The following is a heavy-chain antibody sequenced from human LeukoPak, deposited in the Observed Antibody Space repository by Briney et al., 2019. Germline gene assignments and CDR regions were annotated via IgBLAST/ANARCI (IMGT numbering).Heavy chain of an antibody. CDR2: IWYDGSNK. CDR1: GFTFSSYG. V-gene: IGHV3-33*01. Sequence: GGSLRLSCAASGFTFSSYGMPWVRQAPGKGLEWVAVIWYDGSNKYYADSVKGRFTISRDNSKNTLYLQMNSLRAEDTAVYYCARDRVGGGSSAVLDYWGQGTLVTVSS. CDR3: ARDRVGGGSSAVLDY. J-gene: IGHJ4*02. D-gene: IGHD2-15*01.